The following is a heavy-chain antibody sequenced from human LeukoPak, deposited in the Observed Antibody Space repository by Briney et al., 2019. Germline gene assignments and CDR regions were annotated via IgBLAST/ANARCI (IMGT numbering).Heavy chain of an antibody. D-gene: IGHD3-10*01. CDR2: FDPEDGEP. J-gene: IGHJ4*02. CDR3: ATDLARRGWFGELLPTS. Sequence: GASVKVSCKASGYTFTSYYMHWVRHAPGKGLEGMGGFDPEDGEPIYAQKFQGRVTMTEDTSTDTANMELSSLRSEDTAVYYCATDLARRGWFGELLPTSWGQGTLVTVSS. CDR1: GYTFTSYY. V-gene: IGHV1-24*01.